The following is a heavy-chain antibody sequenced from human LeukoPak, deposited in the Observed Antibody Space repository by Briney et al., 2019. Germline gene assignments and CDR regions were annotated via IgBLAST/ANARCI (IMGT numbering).Heavy chain of an antibody. CDR1: GFTFLKYG. J-gene: IGHJ6*03. Sequence: GGTLRLSCAASGFTFLKYGMHWVRQAPGKGLEWVALISYDGSNEYYADSVKGRFTISRDNFKNTLFLQMNSLRAEDTAVYYCAKESDFFFYMDVWGRGTMVTVSS. CDR3: AKESDFFFYMDV. CDR2: ISYDGSNE. D-gene: IGHD3/OR15-3a*01. V-gene: IGHV3-30*18.